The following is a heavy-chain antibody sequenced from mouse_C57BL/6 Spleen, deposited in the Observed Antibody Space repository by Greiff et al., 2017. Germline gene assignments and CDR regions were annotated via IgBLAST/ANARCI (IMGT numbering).Heavy chain of an antibody. Sequence: LQESGAELVKPGASVKISCKASGYAFSSYWMNWVKQRPGKGLEWIGQLYPGDGDTNYNGKFKGKATLTADKSSSTAYMQLSSLTSEDSAVYFCARVLRNAMDYWGQGASVTVSS. V-gene: IGHV1-80*01. CDR3: ARVLRNAMDY. D-gene: IGHD2-14*01. CDR1: GYAFSSYW. J-gene: IGHJ4*01. CDR2: LYPGDGDT.